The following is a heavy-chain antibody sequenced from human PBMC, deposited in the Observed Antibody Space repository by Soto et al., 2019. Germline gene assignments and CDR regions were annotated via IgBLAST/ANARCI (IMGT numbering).Heavy chain of an antibody. CDR2: MNPNSGNT. D-gene: IGHD3-10*01. V-gene: IGHV1-8*01. CDR3: ARRYYYGSGSYYNWPHYYYYMDV. CDR1: GYTFTSYD. J-gene: IGHJ6*03. Sequence: GASVKVSCEASGYTFTSYDINWVRQATGQGLERMGWMNPNSGNTGYAQKFQGRVTMTRNTSISTAYMELSSLRSEDTAVYYCARRYYYGSGSYYNWPHYYYYMDVWGKGTTVTVSS.